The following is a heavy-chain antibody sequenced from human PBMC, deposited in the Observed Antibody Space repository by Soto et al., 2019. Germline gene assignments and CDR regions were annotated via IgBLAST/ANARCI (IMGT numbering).Heavy chain of an antibody. J-gene: IGHJ4*02. D-gene: IGHD3-22*01. Sequence: ASVKVSCKASGYTFTSYGISWVRQAPGQGLEWMGWISAYNGNTNYAQKLQGRVTMTTDTSTSTAYMELRSLRSDDTAVYYCARINYYDSSGSIDYWGQGTLVTVSS. V-gene: IGHV1-18*01. CDR2: ISAYNGNT. CDR3: ARINYYDSSGSIDY. CDR1: GYTFTSYG.